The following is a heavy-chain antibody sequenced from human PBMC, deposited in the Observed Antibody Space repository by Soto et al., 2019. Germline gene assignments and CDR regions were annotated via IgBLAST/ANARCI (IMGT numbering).Heavy chain of an antibody. CDR2: ISSNGGST. J-gene: IGHJ3*02. CDR3: VKGTYYYDSSGYWPRLRGASDI. V-gene: IGHV3-64D*06. D-gene: IGHD3-22*01. Sequence: FRLSCSASGFTFSSYAMHWVRQAPGKGLEYVSAISSNGGSTYYADSVKGRFTISRDNSKNTLYLQMSSLRAEDTAVYYCVKGTYYYDSSGYWPRLRGASDIWGPGPIGTGS. CDR1: GFTFSSYA.